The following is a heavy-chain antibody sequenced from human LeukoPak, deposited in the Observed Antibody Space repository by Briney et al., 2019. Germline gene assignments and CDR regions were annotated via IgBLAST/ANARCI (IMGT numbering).Heavy chain of an antibody. J-gene: IGHJ4*02. CDR3: AKDPPTGGSWSSDY. D-gene: IGHD6-13*01. CDR2: ISGGGGGT. V-gene: IGHV3-23*01. Sequence: GGSLRLSRAASGFTFSAYTMSWVRQAPGGGLEWVSGISGGGGGTYYADSVKGRFTISRDNSKNTLYLQMNSLRDEDTAVYYCAKDPPTGGSWSSDYWGQGTLVTVSS. CDR1: GFTFSAYT.